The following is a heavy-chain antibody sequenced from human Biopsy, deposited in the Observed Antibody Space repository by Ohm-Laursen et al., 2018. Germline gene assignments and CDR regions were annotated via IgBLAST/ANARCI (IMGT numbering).Heavy chain of an antibody. CDR3: AKDLHNYGMDV. CDR1: GFTFSSYW. Sequence: SLRLSCAASGFTFSSYWMNWVRQVPGKGLVWVATINKDGSTLQYVDSVRGRFTTSRDNAKNTLHLQMNSLRADDTAIYYCAKDLHNYGMDVWGPGTTVTVSS. J-gene: IGHJ6*02. V-gene: IGHV3-74*03. CDR2: INKDGSTL.